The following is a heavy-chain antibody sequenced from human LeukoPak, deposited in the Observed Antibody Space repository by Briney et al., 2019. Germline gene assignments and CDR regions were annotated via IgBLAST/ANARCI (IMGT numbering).Heavy chain of an antibody. CDR1: GFTFSGYG. Sequence: GGSLRLSCTASGFTFSGYGMSWVRQAPGKGLEWVSSISSSGGSTYYADSVKGRFTISRDNSKNTLYLQMNSLRAEDTAVYYCARWGRYAGYYYYMDVWGKGTTVTVSS. J-gene: IGHJ6*03. D-gene: IGHD3-16*01. V-gene: IGHV3-23*01. CDR2: ISSSGGST. CDR3: ARWGRYAGYYYYMDV.